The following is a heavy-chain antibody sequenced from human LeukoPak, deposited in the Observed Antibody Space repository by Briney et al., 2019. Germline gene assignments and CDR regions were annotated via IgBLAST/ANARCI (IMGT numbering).Heavy chain of an antibody. J-gene: IGHJ4*02. D-gene: IGHD1-26*01. CDR2: ISAYNGNT. CDR1: GYTFTNYG. Sequence: ASVKVSCKASGYTFTNYGISWVRQAPGQGLEWMGWISAYNGNTNYAQKLQGRVTMTTDTSTSTGYMELRSLRSDDTAVYYCARDSGSYSFHFDYWGQGTLVTVSS. V-gene: IGHV1-18*01. CDR3: ARDSGSYSFHFDY.